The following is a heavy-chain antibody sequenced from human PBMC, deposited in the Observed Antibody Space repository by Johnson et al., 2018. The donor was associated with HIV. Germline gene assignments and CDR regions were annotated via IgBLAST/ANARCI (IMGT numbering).Heavy chain of an antibody. CDR2: ISYDGSNK. V-gene: IGHV3-30*03. CDR3: ARASYYFDTTGYLTRPRAFDI. Sequence: QVQLVESGGALVQPGGSLRLSCAASGFTFSDYYMSWIRQAPGKGLEWVAVISYDGSNKYYADSVKGRFTISRDNAKNSLYLQMNSLRADDTAVYYCARASYYFDTTGYLTRPRAFDIWGQGTMVTVSS. CDR1: GFTFSDYY. D-gene: IGHD3-9*01. J-gene: IGHJ3*02.